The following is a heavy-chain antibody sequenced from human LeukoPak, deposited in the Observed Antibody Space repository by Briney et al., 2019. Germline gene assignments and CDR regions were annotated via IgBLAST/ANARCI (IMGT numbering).Heavy chain of an antibody. D-gene: IGHD2-21*01. Sequence: GRSLRLSCAASGFTFGSYGMHWVRQAPGKGLEWVAVIWYNGSNEYYTDSVKGRFTISRDNSKNTLSLKMNSLRAEDTAFYYCARSKGIPGYYYGMDVWGQGTTVTVSS. CDR2: IWYNGSNE. V-gene: IGHV3-33*01. CDR1: GFTFGSYG. J-gene: IGHJ6*02. CDR3: ARSKGIPGYYYGMDV.